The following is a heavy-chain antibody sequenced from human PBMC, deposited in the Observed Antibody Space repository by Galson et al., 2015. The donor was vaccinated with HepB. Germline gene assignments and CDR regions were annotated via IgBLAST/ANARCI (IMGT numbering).Heavy chain of an antibody. CDR1: GGSISSDGYS. D-gene: IGHD5-18*01. CDR2: IYHSGSA. V-gene: IGHV4-30-2*01. Sequence: LSLTCAVSGGSISSDGYSWSWIRQPPGKGLEWVGYIYHSGSAYYNPSLKSRVAISVDRSKNQFSLKLSSVTAADTAVYYCAGGSSYGYTFYYYYGVDVWGQGTTVTVSS. CDR3: AGGSSYGYTFYYYYGVDV. J-gene: IGHJ6*02.